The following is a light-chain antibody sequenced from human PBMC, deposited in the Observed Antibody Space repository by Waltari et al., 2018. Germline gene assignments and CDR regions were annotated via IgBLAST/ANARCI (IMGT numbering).Light chain of an antibody. CDR3: QQYGSSQFT. V-gene: IGKV3-20*01. CDR1: QSVSSNY. J-gene: IGKJ3*01. CDR2: GAS. Sequence: EIVLTQSPGPLSLSPGERAPLSCRASQSVSSNYLAWYQQNPGQAPRLLIYGASSRATGIPDRFSGSGSGTDFTLTISRLEPEDFAVYYCQQYGSSQFTFGPGTKVDIK.